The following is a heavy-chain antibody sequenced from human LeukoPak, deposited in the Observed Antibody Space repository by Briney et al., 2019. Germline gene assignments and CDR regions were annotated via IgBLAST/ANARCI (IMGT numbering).Heavy chain of an antibody. CDR2: ISYDGSHE. CDR1: GFTFSSYA. CDR3: ARGSVVGGRDAFDI. Sequence: GRSLRLSCAASGFTFSSYAIHWVRQASGKGLEWVAVISYDGSHEYYGDSVKGRFTISRDNSKNTLYLQMNSLRAEDTAVYYCARGSVVGGRDAFDIWGRGTMVTVSS. D-gene: IGHD1-26*01. J-gene: IGHJ3*02. V-gene: IGHV3-30-3*01.